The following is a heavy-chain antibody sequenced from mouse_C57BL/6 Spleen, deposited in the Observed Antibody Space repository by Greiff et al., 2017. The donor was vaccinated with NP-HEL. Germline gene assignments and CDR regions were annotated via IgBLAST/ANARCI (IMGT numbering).Heavy chain of an antibody. CDR3: ARHPTMVTSYYFDY. Sequence: DVQLVESGGDLVKPGGSLKLSCAASGFTFSSYGMSWVRQTPDKRLEWVATISSGGSYTYYPDSVKGRFTISRDNAKNTLYLQMSSLKSEDTAMYYCARHPTMVTSYYFDYWGQGTTLTVSS. CDR2: ISSGGSYT. D-gene: IGHD2-9*01. V-gene: IGHV5-6*01. J-gene: IGHJ2*01. CDR1: GFTFSSYG.